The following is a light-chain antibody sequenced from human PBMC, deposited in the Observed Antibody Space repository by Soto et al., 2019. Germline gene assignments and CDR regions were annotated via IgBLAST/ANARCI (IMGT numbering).Light chain of an antibody. Sequence: QSVLTQPASVSGSPGQSITISCSGTSSDIGSYDHVAWYQQFPGKSPKLIIYAVSDRPSGVSDRFSGSKSGISASLTISGLQTEDEADYYCISYTDRQSYLFGTGTKDTVL. J-gene: IGLJ1*01. CDR1: SSDIGSYDH. CDR3: ISYTDRQSYL. V-gene: IGLV2-14*03. CDR2: AVS.